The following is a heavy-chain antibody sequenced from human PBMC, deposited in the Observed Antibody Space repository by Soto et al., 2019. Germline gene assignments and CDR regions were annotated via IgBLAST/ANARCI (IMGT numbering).Heavy chain of an antibody. V-gene: IGHV4-31*03. CDR3: ARGGDLGELSSNFDY. Sequence: QVQLQESGPGLVKPSQTLSLICTVSGGSINSGGYYWNWIRQYPGKGLEWIGYIYYSGSTYYNPSLKSRIIISMDTPNNQVSLELSSVTAADTAVYYCARGGDLGELSSNFDYWGQGTLVTVSS. CDR2: IYYSGST. CDR1: GGSINSGGYY. D-gene: IGHD3-16*02. J-gene: IGHJ4*02.